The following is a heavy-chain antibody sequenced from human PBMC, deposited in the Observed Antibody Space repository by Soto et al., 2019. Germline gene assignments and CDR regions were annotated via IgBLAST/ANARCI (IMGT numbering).Heavy chain of an antibody. V-gene: IGHV1-8*01. Sequence: ASVKVSCKASGYTFTSYDINWVRQATGQGLEWMGWMNPNSGNTGYAQKFQGRVTMTRNTSISTAYMELSSLRSEDTAVYYCAMKFSRSRRDYYYFGMDVWGQGTTVTVSS. D-gene: IGHD4-17*01. CDR2: MNPNSGNT. CDR3: AMKFSRSRRDYYYFGMDV. J-gene: IGHJ6*02. CDR1: GYTFTSYD.